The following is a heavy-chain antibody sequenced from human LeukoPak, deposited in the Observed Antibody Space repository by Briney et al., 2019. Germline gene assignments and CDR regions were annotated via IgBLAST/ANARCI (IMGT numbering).Heavy chain of an antibody. V-gene: IGHV1-8*03. J-gene: IGHJ4*02. D-gene: IGHD6-19*01. CDR3: ARGLHPQVVAGRELGY. Sequence: GASVKVSCMASGYTFTSYDINWVRQATGQGLEWMGWMNPNSGNTGYEQKFQGRVTITRNTSLSTAYMELSSLRSEDTAVYYCARGLHPQVVAGRELGYWGQGTLVTVSS. CDR2: MNPNSGNT. CDR1: GYTFTSYD.